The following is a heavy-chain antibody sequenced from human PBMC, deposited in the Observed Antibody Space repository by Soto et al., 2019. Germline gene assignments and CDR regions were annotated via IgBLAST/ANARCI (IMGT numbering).Heavy chain of an antibody. CDR2: IYYSGST. CDR3: ARAYGSGSSDYYYGMDV. V-gene: IGHV4-59*01. J-gene: IGHJ6*02. Sequence: SETLSLTCTVSGGSISSYYWSWIRQPPGKGLEWIGYIYYSGSTNYNPSLKSRVTISVDTSKNQFSLKLSSVTAADTAVYYCARAYGSGSSDYYYGMDVSGPVTTSTVSS. D-gene: IGHD3-10*01. CDR1: GGSISSYY.